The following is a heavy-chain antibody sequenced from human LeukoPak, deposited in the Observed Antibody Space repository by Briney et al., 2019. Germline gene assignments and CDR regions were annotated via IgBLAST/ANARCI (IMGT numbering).Heavy chain of an antibody. CDR2: IYYSGST. V-gene: IGHV4-59*01. CDR3: ARETSQKGAHYMDV. CDR1: GGSISSYY. D-gene: IGHD3-16*01. Sequence: SETLSLTCTVSGGSISSYYWSWIRQPPGRGLEWIGYIYYSGSTNYNPSLKSRVTISVDTSKNQFSLKLRSVTAADTAVYYCARETSQKGAHYMDVWGKGTTVTISS. J-gene: IGHJ6*03.